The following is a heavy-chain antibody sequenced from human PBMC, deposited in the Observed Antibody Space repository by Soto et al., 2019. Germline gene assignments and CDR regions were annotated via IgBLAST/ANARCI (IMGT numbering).Heavy chain of an antibody. V-gene: IGHV3-30-3*01. J-gene: IGHJ3*02. Sequence: QVQLVESGGGVVQPGRSLRLSCAASGFTFSSYAMHWVRQAPGKGLEWVAVISYDGSNKYYADSVKGRFTISRDNSKNTLYLQMNSLRAEDTAVYYCARDRQAQEQWLDRRTELYAFDMWGQGTMVTVSS. D-gene: IGHD6-19*01. CDR2: ISYDGSNK. CDR1: GFTFSSYA. CDR3: ARDRQAQEQWLDRRTELYAFDM.